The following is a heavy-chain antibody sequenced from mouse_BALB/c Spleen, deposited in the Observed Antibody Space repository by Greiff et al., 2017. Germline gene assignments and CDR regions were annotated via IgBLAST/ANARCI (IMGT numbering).Heavy chain of an antibody. Sequence: VQLQQSGPELVKPGASVRISCKASGYTFTSYYIHWVKQRPGQGLEWIGWIYPGNVNTKYNEKFKGKATLTADKSSSTAYMQLSSLTSEDSAVYFCARGDYYGSSPAWFAYWGQGTLVTVSA. CDR1: GYTFTSYY. J-gene: IGHJ3*01. CDR2: IYPGNVNT. CDR3: ARGDYYGSSPAWFAY. V-gene: IGHV1S56*01. D-gene: IGHD1-1*01.